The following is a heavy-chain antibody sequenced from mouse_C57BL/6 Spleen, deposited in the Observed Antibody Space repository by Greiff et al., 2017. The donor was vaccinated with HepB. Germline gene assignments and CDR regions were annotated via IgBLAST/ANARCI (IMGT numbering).Heavy chain of an antibody. CDR3: AIGSTVVAREYAMDY. D-gene: IGHD1-1*01. Sequence: EVKVEESGPGLVKPSQSLSLTCSVTGYSITSGYYWNWIRQFPGNKLEWMGYISYDGSNNYNPSLKNRISITRDTSKNQFFLKLNSVTTEDTATYYCAIGSTVVAREYAMDYWGQGTSVTVSS. J-gene: IGHJ4*01. CDR2: ISYDGSN. V-gene: IGHV3-6*01. CDR1: GYSITSGYY.